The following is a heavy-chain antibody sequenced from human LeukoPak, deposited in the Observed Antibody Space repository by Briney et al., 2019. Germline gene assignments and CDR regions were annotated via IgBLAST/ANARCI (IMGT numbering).Heavy chain of an antibody. D-gene: IGHD3-10*01. CDR2: ISGSGASI. V-gene: IGHV3-23*01. CDR3: ARALTVVRNPHFHY. CDR1: GFTFSSYA. J-gene: IGHJ4*02. Sequence: GGSLRLSCAASGFTFSSYAMSWVCQAPGKGLEWVSSISGSGASIYYADSVMGRFTISRDNSKNTYLQMNSLRAEDSAMYYCARALTVVRNPHFHYWGRGTLVTVSS.